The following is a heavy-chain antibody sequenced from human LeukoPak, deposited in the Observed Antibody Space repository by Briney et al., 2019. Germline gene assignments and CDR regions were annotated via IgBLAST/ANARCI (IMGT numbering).Heavy chain of an antibody. CDR3: ARRSLVRTVGYYYGMDV. D-gene: IGHD1-26*01. Sequence: SETLSLTCTVSGGSISSSSYYWSWIRQPPGKGLEWIGYIYYSGSTSYNPSLKSRATISVDTSKKQFSLKLSSVTAADTAVYYCARRSLVRTVGYYYGMDVWGQGTTVTVSS. J-gene: IGHJ6*02. CDR1: GGSISSSSYY. V-gene: IGHV4-61*05. CDR2: IYYSGST.